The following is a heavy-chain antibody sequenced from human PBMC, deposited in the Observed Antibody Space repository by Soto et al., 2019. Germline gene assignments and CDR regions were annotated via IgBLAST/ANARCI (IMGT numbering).Heavy chain of an antibody. CDR2: ISGSGGST. CDR1: GFTFSSYA. Sequence: GGSLRLSCAASGFTFSSYAMSWVRQAPGKGLEWVSAISGSGGSTYYADSVKGRFTISRDNSKNTLYLQMNSLRAEDTAVYYCVTSPFGDTRVLTFDYWGQGTLVTVSS. J-gene: IGHJ4*02. D-gene: IGHD2-21*02. V-gene: IGHV3-23*01. CDR3: VTSPFGDTRVLTFDY.